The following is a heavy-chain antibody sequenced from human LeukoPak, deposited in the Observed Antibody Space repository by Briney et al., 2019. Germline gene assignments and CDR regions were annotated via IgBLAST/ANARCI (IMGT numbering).Heavy chain of an antibody. J-gene: IGHJ4*02. D-gene: IGHD4-23*01. CDR1: RGSITTYY. CDR2: VYHSGST. CDR3: ARGSRPTTTVVYFDY. Sequence: SETLSLTCTVSRGSITTYYWSWIRQPAGKGLEWIGNVYHSGSTTYNHSLKSRVSMSVDMSKNQLSLKLSSVTAADTAVYYCARGSRPTTTVVYFDYWGQGTLVTVSS. V-gene: IGHV4-59*01.